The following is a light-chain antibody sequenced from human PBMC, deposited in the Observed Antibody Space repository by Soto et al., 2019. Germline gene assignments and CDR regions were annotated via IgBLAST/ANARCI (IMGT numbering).Light chain of an antibody. CDR1: QSVISSY. J-gene: IGKJ2*01. Sequence: EIVLTQSPGTLSLSPGEGATLSCRASQSVISSYLAWYQQKPSQAPRLLIYGASSRATGIPDRFSGSGSGTDFTLTISRLEPEDFAVYYCQQYGSSPPYTFGQGTKLEIK. V-gene: IGKV3-20*01. CDR3: QQYGSSPPYT. CDR2: GAS.